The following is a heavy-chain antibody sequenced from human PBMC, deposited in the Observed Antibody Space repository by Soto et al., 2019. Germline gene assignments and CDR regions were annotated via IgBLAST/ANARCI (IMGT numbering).Heavy chain of an antibody. V-gene: IGHV3-48*02. CDR2: ISSSSSTI. CDR3: ARAFRSYYYDSSGYLDY. CDR1: GFTFSSYS. D-gene: IGHD3-22*01. Sequence: GESLRLACAASGFTFSSYSMNWVRQAHGGGLEWVSYISSSSSTIYYADSVRGRVTISRDNAKNSLYLQMNSLRDEDTAVYYCARAFRSYYYDSSGYLDYWGQGTLVTVSS. J-gene: IGHJ4*02.